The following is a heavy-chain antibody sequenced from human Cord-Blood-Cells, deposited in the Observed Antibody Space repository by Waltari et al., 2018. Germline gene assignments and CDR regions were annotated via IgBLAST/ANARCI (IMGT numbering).Heavy chain of an antibody. CDR3: AKTPRDQYYYYYMDV. D-gene: IGHD2-2*01. CDR1: GFTFSSYA. Sequence: EVQLLESGGGLVQPGGSLRLSCAASGFTFSSYAMSWVRQAPGKGLEWVSALSGSGGSTYYADSVKGRFTISRDNSKNTLYLQMNSMRAEDTAIYYCAKTPRDQYYYYYMDVWGKGTTVTVSS. CDR2: LSGSGGST. J-gene: IGHJ6*03. V-gene: IGHV3-23*01.